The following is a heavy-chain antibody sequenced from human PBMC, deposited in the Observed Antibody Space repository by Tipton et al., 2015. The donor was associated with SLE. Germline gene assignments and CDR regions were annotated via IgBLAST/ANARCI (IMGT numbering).Heavy chain of an antibody. J-gene: IGHJ3*02. V-gene: IGHV4-61*02. CDR2: AYTTGSP. CDR3: VRALWLDKDFAVVPPGIRLRAFDI. D-gene: IGHD2-2*02. CDR1: GVSISSASYY. Sequence: TLSLTCTVSGVSISSASYYRNWIRQPAGKGLEWIGRAYTTGSPYYNPSLESRVAISMDTSKNQFSLKLTSATAADTAVYYCVRALWLDKDFAVVPPGIRLRAFDIWGQGTMVTVSS.